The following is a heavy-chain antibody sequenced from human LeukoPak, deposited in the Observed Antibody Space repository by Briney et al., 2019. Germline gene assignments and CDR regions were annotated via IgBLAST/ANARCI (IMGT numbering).Heavy chain of an antibody. CDR2: IYTSGST. D-gene: IGHD2-15*01. V-gene: IGHV4-4*07. Sequence: PSETLSLTCTVSGGSISSYYWSWIRQPAGKGLEWIGRIYTSGSTNYNPSLKSRVTISVDTSKNQFSLKLSSVTAADTAVYYCARVICSGGSCRFDYWGQGTLVTVSS. CDR3: ARVICSGGSCRFDY. CDR1: GGSISSYY. J-gene: IGHJ4*02.